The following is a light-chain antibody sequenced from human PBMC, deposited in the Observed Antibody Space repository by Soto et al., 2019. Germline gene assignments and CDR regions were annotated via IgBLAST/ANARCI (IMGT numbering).Light chain of an antibody. J-gene: IGLJ2*01. Sequence: QSVLTQPASVSGSPGQSITISCTGTSSDVGSYNLVSWYQQHPGKAPKLMIYEGSKRPSGVSNRFSGSKSGNTASLTISGLQAEDEADYYCCSHAGSSTRVFGGGTKVTVL. CDR2: EGS. V-gene: IGLV2-23*01. CDR3: CSHAGSSTRV. CDR1: SSDVGSYNL.